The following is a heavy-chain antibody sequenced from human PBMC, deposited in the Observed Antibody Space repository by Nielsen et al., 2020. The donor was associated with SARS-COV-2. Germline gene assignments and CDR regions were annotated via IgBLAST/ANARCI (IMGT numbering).Heavy chain of an antibody. CDR2: ISGSGGST. CDR1: GFTFSSYA. Sequence: GESLKISCAASGFTFSSYAMSWVRQAPGKGLEWVSAISGSGGSTYYADSVKGRFTISRDNSKKTLYLQMNSLRAEDTAVYYCAKNGAWFDPWGQGTLVTVSS. CDR3: AKNGAWFDP. J-gene: IGHJ5*02. V-gene: IGHV3-23*01. D-gene: IGHD3-10*01.